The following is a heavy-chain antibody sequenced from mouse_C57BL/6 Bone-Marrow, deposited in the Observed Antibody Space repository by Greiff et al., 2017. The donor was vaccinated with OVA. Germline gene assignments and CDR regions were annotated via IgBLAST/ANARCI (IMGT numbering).Heavy chain of an antibody. CDR2: LSSGSSTI. J-gene: IGHJ4*01. CDR1: GFTFSDYG. D-gene: IGHD1-1*01. V-gene: IGHV5-17*01. CDR3: ARTVVGRGAMDY. Sequence: EVKLMESGGGLVKPGGSLKLSCAASGFTFSDYGMHWVRQAPEKGLEWVAYLSSGSSTIYYADTVKGRFTISRDNAKNTLFLQMTSLRSEDTAMYYCARTVVGRGAMDYWGQGTSVTVSS.